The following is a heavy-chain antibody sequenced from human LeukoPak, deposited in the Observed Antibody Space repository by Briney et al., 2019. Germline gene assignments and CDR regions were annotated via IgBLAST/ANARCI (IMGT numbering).Heavy chain of an antibody. Sequence: GGSLRLSCAASGFTFSNYGMHWVRQAPGKGLEWVAAIWSGTNEKYYADSVKGRSTVSRDNSKNTLYLQMNSLRAEDTAVYYCAKDSVGVGATPGYWGQGTLVTVSS. J-gene: IGHJ4*02. CDR1: GFTFSNYG. D-gene: IGHD1-26*01. CDR3: AKDSVGVGATPGY. V-gene: IGHV3-33*06. CDR2: IWSGTNEK.